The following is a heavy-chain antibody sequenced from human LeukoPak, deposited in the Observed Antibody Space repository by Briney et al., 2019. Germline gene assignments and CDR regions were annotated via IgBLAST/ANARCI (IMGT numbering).Heavy chain of an antibody. CDR3: ARDPAQSYYTDV. CDR1: GYSFTAYY. CDR2: MNPKSPGT. J-gene: IGHJ6*03. Sequence: ASVKVSCKASGYSFTAYYIHWVRQAPGQGLEWMGWMNPKSPGTNYAQKFQGRVTMTRDTSISTAYMKLSSLTSDDSAVYYCARDPAQSYYTDVWGIGTTVTVSS. V-gene: IGHV1-2*02.